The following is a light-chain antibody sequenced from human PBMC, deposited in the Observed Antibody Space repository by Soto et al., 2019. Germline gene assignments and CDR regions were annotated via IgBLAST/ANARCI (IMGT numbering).Light chain of an antibody. CDR3: QTWGTGINWV. Sequence: QAVVTQSPSASASLGASVKLTCTLSSGHSSYAIAWHQLLPEKGPRFLMKLTSDGSHSKGAGIPDRFSGSSSGAERYLTISSLQSEDEGDYYCQTWGTGINWVFGGGTKLTVL. CDR1: SGHSSYA. J-gene: IGLJ3*02. V-gene: IGLV4-69*01. CDR2: LTSDGSH.